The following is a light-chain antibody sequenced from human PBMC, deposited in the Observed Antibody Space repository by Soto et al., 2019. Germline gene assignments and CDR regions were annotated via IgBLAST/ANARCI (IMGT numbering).Light chain of an antibody. V-gene: IGKV1-5*03. CDR3: QQYNSYSTT. CDR1: QSISSW. J-gene: IGKJ1*01. CDR2: KAS. Sequence: DIQMTQSPSTLSASVGDRVTITGRASQSISSWLAWYQQKPGKAPKLLIYKASSLESGVPSRCSGSGSGTEFTLTISSLQPDDFATYYCQQYNSYSTTFGQGTKVEIK.